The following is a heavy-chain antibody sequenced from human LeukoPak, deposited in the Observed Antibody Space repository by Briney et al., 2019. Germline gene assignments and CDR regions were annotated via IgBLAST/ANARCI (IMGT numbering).Heavy chain of an antibody. J-gene: IGHJ4*02. CDR1: GFTFSTYW. Sequence: GGSLRLSCAASGFTFSTYWLTWVRQAPGKGPEWVANIKQDGSEKFYVDSVKGRFTISRDNAKNSLYLQMNSLRAEDTAVYYCARSPDGPDYWGQGTLVTVSS. V-gene: IGHV3-7*01. CDR2: IKQDGSEK. CDR3: ARSPDGPDY.